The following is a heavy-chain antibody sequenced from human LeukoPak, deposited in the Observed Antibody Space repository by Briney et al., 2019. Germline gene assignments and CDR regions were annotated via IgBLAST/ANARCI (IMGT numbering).Heavy chain of an antibody. V-gene: IGHV1-2*06. D-gene: IGHD5-12*01. Sequence: GASVKVSCKASGYTFTSYGISWVRQAPGQGLEWMGRINPNSGGTNYAQKFQGRVTMTRDASISTAYMELSRLRSDDTAVYYCARGAGYGWWFDPWGQGTLVTVSS. CDR2: INPNSGGT. CDR1: GYTFTSYG. CDR3: ARGAGYGWWFDP. J-gene: IGHJ5*02.